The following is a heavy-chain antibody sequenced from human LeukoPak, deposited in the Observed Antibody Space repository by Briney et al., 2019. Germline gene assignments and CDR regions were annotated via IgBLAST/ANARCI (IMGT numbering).Heavy chain of an antibody. CDR1: GFTFSSYS. CDR2: ISSSSTI. J-gene: IGHJ4*02. D-gene: IGHD4/OR15-4a*01. CDR3: ARDDYRE. V-gene: IGHV3-48*01. Sequence: GRSLRLSCAASGFTFSSYSMNWVRQAPGKGLEWVSYISSSSTIYYADSVKGRFTISRDNAKNSLYLQMNSLRAEDTAVYYCARDDYREWGQGTLVTVSS.